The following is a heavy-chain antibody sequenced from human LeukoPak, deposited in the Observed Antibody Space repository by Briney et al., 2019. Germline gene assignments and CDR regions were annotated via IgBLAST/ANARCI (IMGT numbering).Heavy chain of an antibody. D-gene: IGHD3-22*01. CDR2: ISGSGDST. CDR3: AKVATKGIYYDSSGYSLDN. J-gene: IGHJ4*02. V-gene: IGHV3-23*01. Sequence: GGSLRLSCAASGFTFSSYAMSWVRQAPGKGLEWVSHISGSGDSTYYADSVKGRFTISRDNSKNTLYLQVNSLRAEDTAVFYCAKVATKGIYYDSSGYSLDNWGQGTLVSVSS. CDR1: GFTFSSYA.